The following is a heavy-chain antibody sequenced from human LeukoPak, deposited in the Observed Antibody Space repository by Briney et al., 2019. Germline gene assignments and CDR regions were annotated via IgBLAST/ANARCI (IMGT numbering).Heavy chain of an antibody. J-gene: IGHJ3*02. CDR1: GFTFSSYD. CDR3: ARGEIHSSGGSCYSEPPDDAFDI. Sequence: GGSLRLSCAASGFTFSSYDMHWVRQATGKGLEWVSAIGTAGDTYYPGSVKGRFTISRENAKNSLYLQMNSLRAGDTAVYYCARGEIHSSGGSCYSEPPDDAFDIWGQGTMVTVSS. CDR2: IGTAGDT. D-gene: IGHD2-15*01. V-gene: IGHV3-13*01.